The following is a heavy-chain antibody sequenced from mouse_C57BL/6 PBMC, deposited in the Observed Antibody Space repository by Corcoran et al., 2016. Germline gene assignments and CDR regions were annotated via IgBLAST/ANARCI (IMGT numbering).Heavy chain of an antibody. CDR1: GYAFSSYW. D-gene: IGHD4-1*01. CDR2: IYPGDGDT. J-gene: IGHJ3*01. Sequence: QVQLQQSGAELVKPGASVKISCKASGYAFSSYWMNWVKKRPGKGLEWIGQIYPGDGDTNYNGKFKGKATLTADKSSSTAYMQISSLTSEDSAVYFCATLTGTDWFAYWGQGTLVTVSA. V-gene: IGHV1-80*01. CDR3: ATLTGTDWFAY.